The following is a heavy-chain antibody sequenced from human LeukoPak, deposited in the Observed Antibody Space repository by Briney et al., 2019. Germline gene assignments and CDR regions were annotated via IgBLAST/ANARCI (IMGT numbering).Heavy chain of an antibody. D-gene: IGHD3-16*01. J-gene: IGHJ4*01. CDR1: GFTFNAYV. V-gene: IGHV3-23*01. CDR3: AKDPRAMGRYFFDD. CDR2: ISGSGDAT. Sequence: PGGSLRLSCVGSGFTFNAYVMSWVRQRPGKGPEWVSMISGSGDATDYADSVKDRLTISRDNAKKTLYLQINNAGADDTAIYYCAKDPRAMGRYFFDDWGQGSLVTVSS.